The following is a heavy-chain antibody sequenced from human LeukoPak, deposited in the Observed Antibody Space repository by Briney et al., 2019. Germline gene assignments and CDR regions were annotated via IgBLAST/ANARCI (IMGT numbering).Heavy chain of an antibody. D-gene: IGHD3-22*01. CDR2: ISSSSSYI. Sequence: GGSLRLSCAASGFTFSSYSMNWVRQAPGKGLEWVSSISSSSSYIYYAGSVKGRFTISRDNAKNSLYLQMNSLRAEDTAVYYCARVYWYDSSGYYYYWGQGTLVTVSS. CDR1: GFTFSSYS. J-gene: IGHJ4*02. CDR3: ARVYWYDSSGYYYY. V-gene: IGHV3-21*01.